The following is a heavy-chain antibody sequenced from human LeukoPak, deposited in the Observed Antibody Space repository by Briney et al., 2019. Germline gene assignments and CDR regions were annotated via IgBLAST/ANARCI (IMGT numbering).Heavy chain of an antibody. Sequence: TSETLSLTCTVSGGSISRYYWSWIRQPPGKGLQWIGRIYGSGSTSYNPYLKSRLTMSVDASKNQFSLKLSSMTAADTAIYYCARDSGTTGEVKYDPWGQGTLVTVSS. D-gene: IGHD3-10*01. CDR2: IYGSGST. CDR3: ARDSGTTGEVKYDP. J-gene: IGHJ5*02. CDR1: GGSISRYY. V-gene: IGHV4-4*07.